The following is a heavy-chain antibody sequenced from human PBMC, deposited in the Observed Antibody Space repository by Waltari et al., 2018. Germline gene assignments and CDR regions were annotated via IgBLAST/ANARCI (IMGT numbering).Heavy chain of an antibody. J-gene: IGHJ3*02. CDR3: AKGHDQLLLGAFDI. D-gene: IGHD2-2*01. CDR2: ISWNSGSI. Sequence: VQLQQWGAGLLKPSETLSLTCAVYGGSFSGYYWSWIRQPPGKGLEWVSGISWNSGSIGYADSVKGRFTISRDNAKNSLYLQMNSLRAEDMALYYCAKGHDQLLLGAFDIWGQGTMVTVSS. CDR1: GGSFSGYY. V-gene: IGHV3-9*03.